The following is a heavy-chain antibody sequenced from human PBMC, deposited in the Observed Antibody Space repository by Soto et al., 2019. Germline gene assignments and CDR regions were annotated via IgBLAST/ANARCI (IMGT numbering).Heavy chain of an antibody. V-gene: IGHV3-30-3*01. CDR2: ISYDGSNT. Sequence: GGSLRRACAASGFTFRSYAMHWVRLAPGKGLEWVAVISYDGSNTYYADSVKGRFTISRDNAENSVYLHMSSLRGEDTAMYYRARYNGWYSYNWFDPWGQGTLVPVSS. J-gene: IGHJ5*02. CDR3: ARYNGWYSYNWFDP. CDR1: GFTFRSYA. D-gene: IGHD6-19*01.